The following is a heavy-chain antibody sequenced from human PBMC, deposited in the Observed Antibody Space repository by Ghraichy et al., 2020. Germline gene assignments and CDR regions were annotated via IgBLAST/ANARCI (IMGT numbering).Heavy chain of an antibody. J-gene: IGHJ3*02. D-gene: IGHD1-7*01. CDR1: GGSISSSSYY. Sequence: SQTLSLTCTVSGGSISSSSYYWGWIRQPPGKGLEWIGSIYYSGSTYYNPSLKSRVTISVDTSKNQFSLKLSSVTAADTAVYYCAIGAGTTSGDAFDIWGQGTMVTVSS. V-gene: IGHV4-39*01. CDR2: IYYSGST. CDR3: AIGAGTTSGDAFDI.